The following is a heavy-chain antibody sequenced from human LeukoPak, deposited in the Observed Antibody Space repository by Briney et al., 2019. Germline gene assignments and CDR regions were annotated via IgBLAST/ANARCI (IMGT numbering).Heavy chain of an antibody. CDR3: AKGPGYSGRLIDY. Sequence: PGGSLRLSCAASGFTFKSYAKTWVRQAPGGGLEWVSSVSDSGGNTYYAHSVKGRFTISRDNSKNTLYLQMNSVRGEDTAVYCCAKGPGYSGRLIDYWGQGTMVTVSS. CDR2: VSDSGGNT. D-gene: IGHD5-12*01. J-gene: IGHJ4*02. CDR1: GFTFKSYA. V-gene: IGHV3-23*01.